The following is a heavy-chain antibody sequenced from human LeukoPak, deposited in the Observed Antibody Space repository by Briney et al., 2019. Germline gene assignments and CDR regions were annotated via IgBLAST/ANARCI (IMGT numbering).Heavy chain of an antibody. V-gene: IGHV5-51*01. D-gene: IGHD5-12*01. J-gene: IGHJ4*02. Sequence: GESLKISCQVSGYSFTSYWIGWVRQMPGKGLGWMGIIYPGDSDTRYSPSFQGQVTISADKSISTAYLQWSSLKASDTAMYYCERQYRGGGYDYFDYWGQGTLVTVSS. CDR1: GYSFTSYW. CDR2: IYPGDSDT. CDR3: ERQYRGGGYDYFDY.